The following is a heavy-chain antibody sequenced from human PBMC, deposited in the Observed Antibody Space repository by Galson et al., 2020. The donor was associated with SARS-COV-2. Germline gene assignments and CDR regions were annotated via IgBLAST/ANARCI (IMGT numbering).Heavy chain of an antibody. J-gene: IGHJ4*02. CDR1: GFIFSSHA. CDR2: ISYDGSNK. CDR3: ARDYYDTSGYLFDY. Sequence: SLRLSCAASGFIFSSHAMHWVRQAPGKGLEWVAVISYDGSNKYYADSVKGRFTISRDNSKNTLYLQMNGLRAEDTAVYYCARDYYDTSGYLFDYRGQGNLVTVSS. D-gene: IGHD3-22*01. V-gene: IGHV3-30*04.